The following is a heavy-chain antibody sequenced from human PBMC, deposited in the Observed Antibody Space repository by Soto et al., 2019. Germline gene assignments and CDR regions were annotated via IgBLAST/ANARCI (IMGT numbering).Heavy chain of an antibody. J-gene: IGHJ4*02. Sequence: QVQLVQSGAEVKKPGSSVKVSCKASGGTFSSYTISWVRQAPGQGLEWMGRIIPILGIANYAQKFQGRVTITADKPTSTAYMELSSLRSEDTAGYYCAREEIHRYFDYWGQGTLVTVSS. CDR1: GGTFSSYT. V-gene: IGHV1-69*08. CDR3: AREEIHRYFDY. CDR2: IIPILGIA.